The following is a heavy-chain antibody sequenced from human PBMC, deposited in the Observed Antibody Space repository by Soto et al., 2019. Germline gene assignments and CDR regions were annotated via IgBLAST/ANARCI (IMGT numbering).Heavy chain of an antibody. Sequence: TSETLSLTCTVSGGSISSSSYYWGWIRQPPGKGLEWIGSIYYSGSTYYNPSLKSRVTISVDTSKNQFSLKLSSVTAADTAVYYCARHSSEVSTIFHGGPLGYYYYMDVWGKGTTVTVSS. CDR1: GGSISSSSYY. CDR2: IYYSGST. D-gene: IGHD3-9*01. CDR3: ARHSSEVSTIFHGGPLGYYYYMDV. J-gene: IGHJ6*03. V-gene: IGHV4-39*01.